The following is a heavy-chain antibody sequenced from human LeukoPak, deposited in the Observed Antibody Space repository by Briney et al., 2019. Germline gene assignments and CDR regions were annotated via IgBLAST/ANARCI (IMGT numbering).Heavy chain of an antibody. Sequence: SVKVSCKASGGTFSSYAISWVRQAPGQGLEWMGGIIPIFGTANYAQKFQGRVTITTDESTSTAYMELSSLRSEDTAVYYCARVNGAVDYGGNSSPLDYWGQGTLVTVSS. J-gene: IGHJ4*02. CDR2: IIPIFGTA. D-gene: IGHD4-23*01. CDR1: GGTFSSYA. V-gene: IGHV1-69*05. CDR3: ARVNGAVDYGGNSSPLDY.